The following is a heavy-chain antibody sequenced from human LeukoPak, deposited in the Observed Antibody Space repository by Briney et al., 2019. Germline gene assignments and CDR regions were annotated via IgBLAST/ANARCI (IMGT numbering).Heavy chain of an antibody. V-gene: IGHV5-51*01. CDR2: IYPGDSDT. Sequence: GESLKISCKGSGYSFTSHWIGWVRQMPGKGLGWMGIIYPGDSDTRYSPSFQGQVTISADKSISTAYLQWSSLKASDTAMYYCARGPPIAARSSRLYLYYYMDVWGKGTTVTVSS. J-gene: IGHJ6*03. D-gene: IGHD6-6*01. CDR3: ARGPPIAARSSRLYLYYYMDV. CDR1: GYSFTSHW.